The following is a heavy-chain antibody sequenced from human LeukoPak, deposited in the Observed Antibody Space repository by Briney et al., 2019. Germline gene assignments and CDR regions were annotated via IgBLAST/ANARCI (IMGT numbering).Heavy chain of an antibody. CDR1: GFTFSSYW. V-gene: IGHV3-74*01. D-gene: IGHD6-13*01. CDR3: AREVVGIAAAGNAFDY. J-gene: IGHJ4*02. CDR2: INSDGSST. Sequence: PGGSLRLSCAASGFTFSSYWMHWVRQAPGKGLVWVSRINSDGSSTSYADSVKGRFTISRDNAKNTLYLQMNSLRAEDTAVYYCAREVVGIAAAGNAFDYWGQGTLVTVSS.